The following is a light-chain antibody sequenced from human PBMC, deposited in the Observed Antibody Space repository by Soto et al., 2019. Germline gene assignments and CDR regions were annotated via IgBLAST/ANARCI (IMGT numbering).Light chain of an antibody. CDR3: SSHTSYSTRV. CDR1: SSDVGGYNY. CDR2: EVS. Sequence: QSVLTQPASVSGSPGQSIAISCTGTSSDVGGYNYVSWYQQHPGKAPKLMIHEVSNRPSGVSDRFSGSKSGNTASLTIAGLQAYDEADYYCSSHTSYSTRVFGTGTKLTVL. J-gene: IGLJ1*01. V-gene: IGLV2-14*01.